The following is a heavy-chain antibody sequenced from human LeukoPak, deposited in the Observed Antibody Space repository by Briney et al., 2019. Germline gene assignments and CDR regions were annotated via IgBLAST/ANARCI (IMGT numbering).Heavy chain of an antibody. CDR1: GGSITSSNYY. CDR3: ARYFTGSQYYLDY. V-gene: IGHV4-39*02. CDR2: INYSGST. J-gene: IGHJ4*02. D-gene: IGHD1-26*01. Sequence: SETLSLTCTVSGGSITSSNYYWAWVRHPPGKGLEWITNINYSGSTYYKPSLTSQVAISVDQSQSHISLELTYVTAEDTAVYYCARYFTGSQYYLDYWGQGTLVTVCS.